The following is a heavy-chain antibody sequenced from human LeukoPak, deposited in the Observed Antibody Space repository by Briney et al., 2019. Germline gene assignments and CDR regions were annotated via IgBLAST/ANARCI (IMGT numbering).Heavy chain of an antibody. J-gene: IGHJ4*02. CDR2: INPNSGGT. D-gene: IGHD3-10*01. Sequence: ASVKVSCKASGYTFTGYYMRWVRQAPGQGLEWMGWINPNSGGTNYAQKFQGRVTMTRDTSISTAYMELSRLRSDDTAVYYCAKDLDYYGSGNHIDYWGQGTLVTVSS. CDR1: GYTFTGYY. CDR3: AKDLDYYGSGNHIDY. V-gene: IGHV1-2*02.